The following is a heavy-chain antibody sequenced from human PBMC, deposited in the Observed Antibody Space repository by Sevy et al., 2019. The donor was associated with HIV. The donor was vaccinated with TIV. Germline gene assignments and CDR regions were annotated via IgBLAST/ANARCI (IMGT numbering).Heavy chain of an antibody. J-gene: IGHJ4*02. Sequence: GGSLRLSCAASGFDFNNHWMSWVRQAPEKGLEWVANIKHDGSETYYVDSLEGRFTISRGNAKNSLSLQINDLRAEDTAMYYCARLPTGLQSFNYLLSTYFDSWGQGTLVTVSS. CDR2: IKHDGSET. CDR3: ARLPTGLQSFNYLLSTYFDS. V-gene: IGHV3-7*03. D-gene: IGHD3-9*01. CDR1: GFDFNNHW.